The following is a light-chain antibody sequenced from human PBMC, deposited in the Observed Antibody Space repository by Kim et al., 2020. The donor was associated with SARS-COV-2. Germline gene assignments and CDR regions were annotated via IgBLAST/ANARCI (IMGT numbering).Light chain of an antibody. J-gene: IGLJ3*02. V-gene: IGLV3-9*01. Sequence: SYELTQPLSVSVALGQTVRITCGGNNIGSKNVHWYQQKPGPAPVLVIYRDSNRPSGIPEPFAGSNSGNTATLPISRAQAGDEADYYCQVWDSSTAGVFGGGTQLTVL. CDR3: QVWDSSTAGV. CDR2: RDS. CDR1: NIGSKN.